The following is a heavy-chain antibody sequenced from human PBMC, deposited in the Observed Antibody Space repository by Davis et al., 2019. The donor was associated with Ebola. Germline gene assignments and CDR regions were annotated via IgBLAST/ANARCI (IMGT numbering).Heavy chain of an antibody. V-gene: IGHV3-74*01. CDR1: GFIFSDYW. D-gene: IGHD6-25*01. CDR3: ARREAASIDY. Sequence: GESLKISCAAFGFIFSDYWMNWVRQTPGKGLVWVSRITNDGTRTSYADSVQGRFTISRDNAKNTLFLQLNSLRVEDTAIYYCARREAASIDYWGQGTLVTVSS. J-gene: IGHJ4*02. CDR2: ITNDGTRT.